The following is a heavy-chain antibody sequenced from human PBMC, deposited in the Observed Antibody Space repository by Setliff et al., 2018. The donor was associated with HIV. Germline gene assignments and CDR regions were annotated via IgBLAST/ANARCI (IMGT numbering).Heavy chain of an antibody. J-gene: IGHJ5*02. D-gene: IGHD5-18*01. Sequence: GESLKLSCKGSGYTFTTNWIGWVRQMPGKGLEWMGIIHPSDSNATYSPSFQGQVTISADKSIATAYLQWTSLKASDTAMCCARLVDTNLVNWGNWFDPWGQGTLVTVS. CDR2: IHPSDSNA. CDR3: ARLVDTNLVNWGNWFDP. V-gene: IGHV5-51*01. CDR1: GYTFTTNW.